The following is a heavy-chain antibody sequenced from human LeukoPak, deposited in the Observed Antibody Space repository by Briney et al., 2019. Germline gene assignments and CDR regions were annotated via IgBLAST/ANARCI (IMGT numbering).Heavy chain of an antibody. CDR3: TRDQAPYY. V-gene: IGHV3-49*04. CDR1: GFTFNNAW. Sequence: GGSLRLSCAASGFTFNNAWMTWVRQAPGEGLEWVGFIASETYGGTAEYAASVKGRFIISRDDSKSIAYLQMNSLKTEDTAVYYCTRDQAPYYWGQGTLVTVSS. CDR2: IASETYGGTA. J-gene: IGHJ4*02.